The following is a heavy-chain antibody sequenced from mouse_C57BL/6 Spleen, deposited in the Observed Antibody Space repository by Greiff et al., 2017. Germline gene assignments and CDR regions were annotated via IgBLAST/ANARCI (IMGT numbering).Heavy chain of an antibody. D-gene: IGHD2-5*01. Sequence: QVQLQQSGAELVKPGASVKIYCKASGYAFSSYWMNWVKQRPGKGLEWIGQIYPGDGDTNYNGKFKGKATLTADKSSSTAYMQLSSLTSEDSAVYFCARRYSNWYFDVWGTGTTVTVSS. J-gene: IGHJ1*03. CDR2: IYPGDGDT. V-gene: IGHV1-80*01. CDR1: GYAFSSYW. CDR3: ARRYSNWYFDV.